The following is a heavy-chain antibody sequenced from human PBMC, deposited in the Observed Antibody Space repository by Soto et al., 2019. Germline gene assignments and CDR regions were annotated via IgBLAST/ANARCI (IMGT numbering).Heavy chain of an antibody. J-gene: IGHJ4*02. V-gene: IGHV3-48*02. Sequence: EVEPVESGGGLVQPGGSLRLSCAASGFTFNSYSMNWIRQAPGKGLEWVSYISSSSSTIYYADSVKGRFTISRDNAKNSLYLQMNSLRDEDTAVYYCARAGYYGSGILLWGQGTLVTVSS. CDR1: GFTFNSYS. CDR3: ARAGYYGSGILL. D-gene: IGHD3-10*01. CDR2: ISSSSSTI.